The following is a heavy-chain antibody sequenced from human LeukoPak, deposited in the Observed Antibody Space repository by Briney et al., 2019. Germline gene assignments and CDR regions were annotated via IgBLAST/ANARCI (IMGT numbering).Heavy chain of an antibody. J-gene: IGHJ6*04. CDR2: ISADSAAT. CDR3: AELGITMIGGV. V-gene: IGHV3-23*01. Sequence: GGSLRLSCAASGFNFGSYSMTWVRQAPGKGLEWVSVISADSAATFYADSVKGRFTISRDNAKNSLYLQMNSLRAEDTAVSYCAELGITMIGGVWGKGTTVTISS. D-gene: IGHD3-10*02. CDR1: GFNFGSYS.